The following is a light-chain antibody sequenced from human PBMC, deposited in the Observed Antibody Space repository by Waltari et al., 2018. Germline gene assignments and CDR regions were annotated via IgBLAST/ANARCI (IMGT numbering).Light chain of an antibody. V-gene: IGKV3-20*01. Sequence: EIVLTQYQGTLSLSPGERATVACRASQSVSSSYLAWYQQKPGQTPRLLIYGASTRASGISDRFSGSGSGTDFILTISRLEPEDSAVYFCQQYGNSPLTFGGGTKVEIK. J-gene: IGKJ4*01. CDR2: GAS. CDR3: QQYGNSPLT. CDR1: QSVSSSY.